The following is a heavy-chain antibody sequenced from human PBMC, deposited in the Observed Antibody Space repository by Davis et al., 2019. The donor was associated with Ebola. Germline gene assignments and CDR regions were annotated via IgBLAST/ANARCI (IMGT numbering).Heavy chain of an antibody. Sequence: GESLKISCAASGFTFSNYWMTWVRQAPGKGLEWVANIKQDGSEKYYVDSVKGRFTISRDNAKNSLYLQMNSLRAEDTAVYYCARDTYYGSGTLDGMDVWGKGTTVTVSS. CDR3: ARDTYYGSGTLDGMDV. J-gene: IGHJ6*04. CDR2: IKQDGSEK. V-gene: IGHV3-7*01. D-gene: IGHD3-10*01. CDR1: GFTFSNYW.